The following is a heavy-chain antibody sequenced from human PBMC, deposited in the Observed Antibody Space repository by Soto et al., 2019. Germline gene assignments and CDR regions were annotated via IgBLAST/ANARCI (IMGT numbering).Heavy chain of an antibody. V-gene: IGHV3-7*01. CDR2: IKQDGSEK. CDR3: ARSGYIWGSYRYRDLDY. Sequence: GGSLRLSCAASGFTFSSYWMSWVRQAPGKGLEWVANIKQDGSEKYYVDSVKGRFTISRDNAKNSLYLQMNSLRAEDTAVYYCARSGYIWGSYRYRDLDYWGQGTLVTVSS. D-gene: IGHD3-16*02. J-gene: IGHJ4*02. CDR1: GFTFSSYW.